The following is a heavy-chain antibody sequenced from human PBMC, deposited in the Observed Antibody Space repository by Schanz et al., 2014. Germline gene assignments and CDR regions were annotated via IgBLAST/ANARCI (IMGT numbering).Heavy chain of an antibody. J-gene: IGHJ4*02. CDR2: INTGSGDT. CDR3: ARGIGSYGANNYFDY. D-gene: IGHD2-15*01. CDR1: EYSFTSYS. Sequence: QVHLVQSGAEVKRPGASVKVSCKASEYSFTSYSMHWVRQAPGQRLEWKGWINTGSGDTKYSQNFQGRVTITRDTSASTAYMELSSLRSDDTAVYYCARGIGSYGANNYFDYWGQGTLVTVSS. V-gene: IGHV1-3*04.